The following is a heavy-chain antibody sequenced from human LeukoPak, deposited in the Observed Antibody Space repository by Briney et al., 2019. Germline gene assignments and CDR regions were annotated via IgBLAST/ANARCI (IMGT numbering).Heavy chain of an antibody. CDR3: ARHGEKGNWLDP. V-gene: IGHV5-51*01. J-gene: IGHJ5*02. CDR1: GYSFTSYW. D-gene: IGHD7-27*01. CDR2: IYPGDSDN. Sequence: GESLKISCKGSGYSFTSYWIGWVRQMPGKGLEWMGIIYPGDSDNRYSPSFQGHVIISADKSINTAYLQWSSLKASDSAMYYCARHGEKGNWLDPWGQGTLVTVSS.